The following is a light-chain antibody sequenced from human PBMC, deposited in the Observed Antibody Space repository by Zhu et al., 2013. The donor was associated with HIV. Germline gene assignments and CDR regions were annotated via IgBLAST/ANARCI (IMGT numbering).Light chain of an antibody. Sequence: EIVLMQSPGSLSLSRGESATLSCRASQTVSYRHIAWYHQKPGQPPRLLLYGSSSRAPGIPERFSGSGSGTDFTLTITSLQPEDFATYYCQQSDSVPRTFGQGTKVEI. CDR1: QTVSYRH. CDR3: QQSDSVPRT. CDR2: GSS. J-gene: IGKJ1*01. V-gene: IGKV3-20*01.